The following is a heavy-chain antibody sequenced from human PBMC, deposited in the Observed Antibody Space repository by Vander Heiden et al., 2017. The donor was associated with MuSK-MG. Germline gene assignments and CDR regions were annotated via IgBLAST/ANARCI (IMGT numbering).Heavy chain of an antibody. Sequence: QVQLVQSVTEVKKPGASVKVSCKASGYTFTSYGISWVRQAPGQGLEWMGWISVHNGNTNYAQKLQGRVTMTTDTSTNTAYMELRSLRSDDTAVYYCARENWEADSSGWYPFDYWGQGTLVTVSS. V-gene: IGHV1-18*01. CDR2: ISVHNGNT. CDR1: GYTFTSYG. D-gene: IGHD6-19*01. J-gene: IGHJ4*02. CDR3: ARENWEADSSGWYPFDY.